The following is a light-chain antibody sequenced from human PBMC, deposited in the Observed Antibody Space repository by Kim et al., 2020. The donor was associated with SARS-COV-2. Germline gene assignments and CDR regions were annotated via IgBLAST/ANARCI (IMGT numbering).Light chain of an antibody. CDR3: QQYFSSPYS. V-gene: IGKV4-1*01. J-gene: IGKJ2*03. Sequence: RATINFKSSQSILYSSNNRNYLAWYQHKVGQPPKLLIFWASTRESGVPDRFSGSGSGTNFTLTISSLQAEDVAVYYCQQYFSSPYSFGQGTTLEI. CDR2: WAS. CDR1: QSILYSSNNRNY.